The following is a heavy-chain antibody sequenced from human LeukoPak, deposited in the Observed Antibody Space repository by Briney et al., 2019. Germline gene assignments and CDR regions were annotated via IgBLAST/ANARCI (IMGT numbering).Heavy chain of an antibody. V-gene: IGHV1-18*01. CDR2: ISPYNDNT. CDR1: GYTFTSFG. D-gene: IGHD6-25*01. CDR3: AREPSGLLFDY. J-gene: IGHJ4*01. Sequence: ASVKVSCKASGYTFTSFGVSWVRQAPGQGPEWMGWISPYNDNTNYAQKFQGRVTLTTDTSTSTAYMELRSLTSDDTAVYYCAREPSGLLFDYWGQGTLVTVSS.